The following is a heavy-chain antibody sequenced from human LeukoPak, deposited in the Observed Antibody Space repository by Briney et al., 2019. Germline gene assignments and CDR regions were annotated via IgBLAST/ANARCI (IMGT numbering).Heavy chain of an antibody. CDR1: GGSISSYY. Sequence: PSETLSLTCTVSGGSISSYYWSWIRQPPGKGLEWIGYIYYSGSTNYNPSLKSRVTISVDTSKNQFSLKLSSVTAADTAVYYCAISEGSSWKLEYFQHWGQGTLVTVSS. D-gene: IGHD6-13*01. CDR2: IYYSGST. CDR3: AISEGSSWKLEYFQH. J-gene: IGHJ1*01. V-gene: IGHV4-59*01.